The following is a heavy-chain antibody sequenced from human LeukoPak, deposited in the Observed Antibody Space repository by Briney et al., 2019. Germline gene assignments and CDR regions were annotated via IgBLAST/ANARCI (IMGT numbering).Heavy chain of an antibody. V-gene: IGHV1-2*02. CDR3: AREGPIVGATHLVDY. J-gene: IGHJ4*02. CDR1: GYTFTDYY. D-gene: IGHD1-26*01. CDR2: INPNSGGP. Sequence: ASVKVSCKAYGYTFTDYYMHWVRQTPGQGLGWMGWINPNSGGPNYAQKLQGRVTMTRDTSISTAYMWMSRLRSDDTAVYYCAREGPIVGATHLVDYWGQGTLVSVSS.